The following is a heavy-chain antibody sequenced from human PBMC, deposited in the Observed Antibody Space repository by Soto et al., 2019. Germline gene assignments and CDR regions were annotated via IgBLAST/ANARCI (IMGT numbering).Heavy chain of an antibody. J-gene: IGHJ3*02. CDR3: AKDPYYYDSSGYYESAFDI. D-gene: IGHD3-22*01. CDR1: GFTFSSYA. V-gene: IGHV3-23*01. Sequence: GGSLRLSCAASGFTFSSYAMSWVRQAPGKGLEWVSAISGSGGSTYYADSVKGRFTISRDNSKNTLYLQMNSLRAEDTAVYYCAKDPYYYDSSGYYESAFDIWGQGTMVTVSS. CDR2: ISGSGGST.